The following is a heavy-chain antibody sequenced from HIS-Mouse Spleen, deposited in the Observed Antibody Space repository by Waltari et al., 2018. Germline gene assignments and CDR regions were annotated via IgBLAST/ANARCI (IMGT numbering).Heavy chain of an antibody. CDR3: AKDRQWLVRIYFDY. D-gene: IGHD6-19*01. V-gene: IGHV3-23*01. J-gene: IGHJ4*02. CDR2: MSGSGGSK. Sequence: EVQLLESGGGLVQPGGSLRLSCAASGFTFSSYAMSWVRQAPGKGLEWVSAMSGSGGSKYYAGSVKGRFTISRDNSKNTLYLQMNSLRAEDTAVYYCAKDRQWLVRIYFDYWGQGTLVTVSS. CDR1: GFTFSSYA.